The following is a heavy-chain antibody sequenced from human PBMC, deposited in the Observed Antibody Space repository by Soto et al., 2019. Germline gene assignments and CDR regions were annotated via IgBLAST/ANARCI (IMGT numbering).Heavy chain of an antibody. CDR1: GGSISSGGYY. CDR3: AREPVSITMVRGEKGEFDY. D-gene: IGHD3-10*01. V-gene: IGHV4-31*03. CDR2: IYYSGST. Sequence: QVQLQESGPGLVKPSQTLSLTCTVSGGSISSGGYYWSWIRQHPGKGLEWIGYIYYSGSTYYNPSLQSRVTISVDTSKNQFSLKLSSVTAADTAVYYCAREPVSITMVRGEKGEFDYWGQGTLVTVSS. J-gene: IGHJ4*02.